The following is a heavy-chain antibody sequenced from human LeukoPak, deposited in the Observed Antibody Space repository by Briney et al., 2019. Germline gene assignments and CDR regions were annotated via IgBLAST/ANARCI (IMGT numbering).Heavy chain of an antibody. V-gene: IGHV3-74*01. D-gene: IGHD2-2*02. Sequence: GGSLRLSCAASGFTFSNYWMHLVRQAPGKGLVWVSRINSDGSSTTYADSVKGRFTISRDNAKNTLYLQMNSLRAEDTAVYYCARDSSYCSSTSCYNYFDYWGQGNLVTVSS. CDR1: GFTFSNYW. J-gene: IGHJ4*02. CDR2: INSDGSST. CDR3: ARDSSYCSSTSCYNYFDY.